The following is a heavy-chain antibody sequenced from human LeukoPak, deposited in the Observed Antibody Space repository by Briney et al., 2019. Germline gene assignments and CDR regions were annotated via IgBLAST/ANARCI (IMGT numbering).Heavy chain of an antibody. CDR1: GGTFSSYA. V-gene: IGHV1-69*04. CDR3: ARKGYCSSTSCYALDSEGMDV. Sequence: GASVKVSCKASGGTFSSYAISWVRQAPGQGLEWMGRIIPILGIANYAQKFQGRVTITADKSTSTAYMVLSSLRSEDTAVYYCARKGYCSSTSCYALDSEGMDVWGQGTTVTVSS. CDR2: IIPILGIA. D-gene: IGHD2-2*01. J-gene: IGHJ6*02.